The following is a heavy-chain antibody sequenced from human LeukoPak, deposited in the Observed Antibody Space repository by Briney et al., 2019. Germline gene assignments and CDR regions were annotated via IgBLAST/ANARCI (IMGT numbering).Heavy chain of an antibody. Sequence: PGRSLRLSCAPSGFTFSSYGLHWVRQAPGEGLEWVAVISSDGSNADYADSVKGRFTISRGNSKSTLYLQMNSLRAEDTAVYYCAKGSPQFDFWGQGTLVTVSS. V-gene: IGHV3-30*18. D-gene: IGHD1-26*01. CDR1: GFTFSSYG. CDR3: AKGSPQFDF. CDR2: ISSDGSNA. J-gene: IGHJ4*02.